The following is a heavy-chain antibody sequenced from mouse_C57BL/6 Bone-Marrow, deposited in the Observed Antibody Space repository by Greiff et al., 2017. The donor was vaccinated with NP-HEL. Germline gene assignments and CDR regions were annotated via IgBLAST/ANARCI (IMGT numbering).Heavy chain of an antibody. V-gene: IGHV2-6-1*01. J-gene: IGHJ4*01. Sequence: VKLVESGPGLVAPSQSLSITCTVSGFSLTSYGVHWVRQPPGKGLEWLVVIWSDGSTTYTSALKSRLSISKDNSKSQVFLKMNSLQTDDTAMYYCARQATVVAKYYAMDYWGQGTSVTVSS. CDR1: GFSLTSYG. D-gene: IGHD1-1*01. CDR3: ARQATVVAKYYAMDY. CDR2: IWSDGST.